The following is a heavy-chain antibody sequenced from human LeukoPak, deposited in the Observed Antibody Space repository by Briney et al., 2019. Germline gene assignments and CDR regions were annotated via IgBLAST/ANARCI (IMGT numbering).Heavy chain of an antibody. CDR2: IYYSGST. J-gene: IGHJ5*02. CDR3: ARERIVVVPAAMDWFDP. D-gene: IGHD2-2*01. CDR1: GGSISSYY. Sequence: SGTLSLTCTVSGGSISSYYWSWIRQPPGKGLEWIGYIYYSGSTNYNPSLKSRVTISVDTSKNQFSLKLSSVTAADTAVYYCARERIVVVPAAMDWFDPWGQGTLVTVSS. V-gene: IGHV4-59*01.